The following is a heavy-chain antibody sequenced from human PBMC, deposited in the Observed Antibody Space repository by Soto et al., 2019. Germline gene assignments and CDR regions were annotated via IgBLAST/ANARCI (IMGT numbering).Heavy chain of an antibody. CDR1: GFTFSRYA. CDR3: AKDWSVYYDILTGDYSEYFDY. J-gene: IGHJ4*02. CDR2: VSHDGSDE. Sequence: LRLSCAASGFTFSRYAMHWVRQAPGKGLEWVAIVSHDGSDEYYEDYVRGRFTISRDNSKNTLYLQMNSLRTEDTAVYFCAKDWSVYYDILTGDYSEYFDYLGEVILFTVCS. V-gene: IGHV3-30*18. D-gene: IGHD3-9*01.